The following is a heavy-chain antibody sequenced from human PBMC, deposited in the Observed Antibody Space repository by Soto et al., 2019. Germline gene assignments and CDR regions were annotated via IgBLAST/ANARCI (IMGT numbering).Heavy chain of an antibody. CDR1: GFTFSSYA. Sequence: QVQLVESGGGVVQPGRSLRLSCAASGFTFSSYAMHWVRQAPGKGLEWVAVISYDGSNKYYADSVKGRFTISRDNSKNTLYLQMNSLRAEDTAVYYCARDLRSFRGVPHYYYDGMDVWGQGTTVTVSS. CDR2: ISYDGSNK. CDR3: ARDLRSFRGVPHYYYDGMDV. J-gene: IGHJ6*02. D-gene: IGHD3-10*01. V-gene: IGHV3-30-3*01.